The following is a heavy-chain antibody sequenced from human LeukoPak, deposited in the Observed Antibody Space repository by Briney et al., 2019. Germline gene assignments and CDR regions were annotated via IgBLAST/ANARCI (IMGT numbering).Heavy chain of an antibody. Sequence: SETLSLTCTVSGGSISSYYWSWIRQPPGKGLEWIGYIYYRGSTNYNPSLKSRVTISVDTSKNQFSLKLSSVTAADTAVYYCAREWLPAGVDYWGQGTLVTVSS. CDR1: GGSISSYY. J-gene: IGHJ4*02. CDR2: IYYRGST. D-gene: IGHD5-24*01. CDR3: AREWLPAGVDY. V-gene: IGHV4-59*01.